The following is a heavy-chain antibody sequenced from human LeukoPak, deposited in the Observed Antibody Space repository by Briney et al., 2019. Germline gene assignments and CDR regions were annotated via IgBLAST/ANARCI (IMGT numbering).Heavy chain of an antibody. CDR3: ARGEIVVVPAAHGGFDY. V-gene: IGHV4-34*01. D-gene: IGHD2-2*01. CDR1: GGSFSGHY. CDR2: INHSGST. J-gene: IGHJ4*02. Sequence: SETLSLTCAVYGGSFSGHYWSWIRQPPGKGLEWIGEINHSGSTNYNPSLKSRVTISVDTSKNQFSLKLSSVTAADTAVYYCARGEIVVVPAAHGGFDYWGQGTLVTVSS.